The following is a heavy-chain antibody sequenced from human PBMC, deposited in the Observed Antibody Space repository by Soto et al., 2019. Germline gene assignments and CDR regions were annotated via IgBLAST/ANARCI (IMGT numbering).Heavy chain of an antibody. CDR1: GFTFSSYD. D-gene: IGHD6-6*01. CDR2: IGTAGDT. Sequence: GGSLRLSCAASGFTFSSYDMHWVRQATGKGLEWVSAIGTAGDTYYPGSVKGRFTISRENAKNSLYLQMNSLRAEDTAVYYCARAYYSSSGEGYYYYGMDVWGQGTTVSVSS. CDR3: ARAYYSSSGEGYYYYGMDV. J-gene: IGHJ6*02. V-gene: IGHV3-13*01.